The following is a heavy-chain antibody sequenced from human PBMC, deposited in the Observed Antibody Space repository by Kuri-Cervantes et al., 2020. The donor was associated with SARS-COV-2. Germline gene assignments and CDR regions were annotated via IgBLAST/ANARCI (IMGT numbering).Heavy chain of an antibody. Sequence: GSLRLSCTVSGGSISSHYWSWIRQPPGKGLEWIGYIYYSGSTNYNPSLKSRVTISVDTSKNQFSLKLSSVTAADTAVYYCARGGGYCGGDCPDEYYFDYWGQGTLVTVSS. CDR3: ARGGGYCGGDCPDEYYFDY. V-gene: IGHV4-59*11. CDR1: GGSISSHY. D-gene: IGHD2-21*01. J-gene: IGHJ4*02. CDR2: IYYSGST.